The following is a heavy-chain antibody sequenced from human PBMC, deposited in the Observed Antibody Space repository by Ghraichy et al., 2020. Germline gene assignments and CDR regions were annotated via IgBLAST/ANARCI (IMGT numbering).Heavy chain of an antibody. CDR2: TKNKAKSYGT. Sequence: GESLNISCIGSGFTFTDHYMDWVRQAPGKGLEWVSRTKNKAKSYGTDYAASVKGRFIASRDDSKNSLSLQLNSLTSEDTAVYYCARDTAASLDIWGQGTLVTVS. CDR3: ARDTAASLDI. CDR1: GFTFTDHY. V-gene: IGHV3-72*01. D-gene: IGHD6-25*01. J-gene: IGHJ3*02.